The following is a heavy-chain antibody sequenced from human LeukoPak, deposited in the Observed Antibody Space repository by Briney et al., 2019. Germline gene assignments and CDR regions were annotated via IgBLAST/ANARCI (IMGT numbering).Heavy chain of an antibody. J-gene: IGHJ4*02. CDR2: ISAYNGNT. CDR1: GYTFTSYG. V-gene: IGHV1-18*01. Sequence: ASVKVSCKASGYTFTSYGISWVRQAPGQGLEWMGWISAYNGNTNYAQKLQGRVTMTTDTSTSTAYMELRSLRSDDTAVYHCARLTAGVVVAAHHVVEAKLYHYFDYWGQGTLVTVSS. D-gene: IGHD2-15*01. CDR3: ARLTAGVVVAAHHVVEAKLYHYFDY.